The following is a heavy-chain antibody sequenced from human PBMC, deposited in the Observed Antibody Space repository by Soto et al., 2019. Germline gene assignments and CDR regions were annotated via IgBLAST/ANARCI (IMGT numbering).Heavy chain of an antibody. V-gene: IGHV3-30-3*01. CDR2: ISYDGSNK. J-gene: IGHJ6*02. D-gene: IGHD3-3*01. Sequence: GGSLRLSCAASGFTFSSYAMHWVRQAPGKGLEWVAVISYDGSNKYYADSVKGRFTISRDNSKNTLYLQMNSLRAEDMAVYYCARDKKDYDFWSGYHLYYYYYYGMDVWGQGTTVTVSS. CDR3: ARDKKDYDFWSGYHLYYYYYYGMDV. CDR1: GFTFSSYA.